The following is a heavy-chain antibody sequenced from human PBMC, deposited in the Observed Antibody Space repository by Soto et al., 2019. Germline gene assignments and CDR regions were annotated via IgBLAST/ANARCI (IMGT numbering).Heavy chain of an antibody. CDR1: GGSVSNKTYY. CDR3: ARTTAVPNTLRSRYFFDY. J-gene: IGHJ4*02. Sequence: PSETLSLTCSVSGGSVSNKTYYWSWIRQPPGKRLEWIGNVYYSGTTNYNPSLKSRVTISVDLSKNQLSLRLSSVTTADTALYYCARTTAVPNTLRSRYFFDYWGQGTLVTVSS. V-gene: IGHV4-61*01. D-gene: IGHD4-17*01. CDR2: VYYSGTT.